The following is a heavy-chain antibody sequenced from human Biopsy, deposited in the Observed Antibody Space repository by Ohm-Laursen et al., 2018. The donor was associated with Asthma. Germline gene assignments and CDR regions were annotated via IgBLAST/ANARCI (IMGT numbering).Heavy chain of an antibody. CDR3: ARERMFFYDSSGYGAFDI. V-gene: IGHV4-31*03. J-gene: IGHJ3*02. CDR2: ISYTGTT. Sequence: SHTLSLTCTVSGDSRNRGGYSWTWIRQLPGKGLEWVGYISYTGTTYYNPSLKSRISMTVDTVKIQFSLKLSSVTAADPAIYYCARERMFFYDSSGYGAFDIWGQGTLVTVSS. CDR1: GDSRNRGGYS. D-gene: IGHD3-22*01.